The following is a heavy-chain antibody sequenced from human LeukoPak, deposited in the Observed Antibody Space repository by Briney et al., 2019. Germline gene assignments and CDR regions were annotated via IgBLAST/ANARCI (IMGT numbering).Heavy chain of an antibody. CDR1: GYTFTSYA. CDR3: ARDQAEVGYYDSSGPADY. CDR2: INSNTGNP. D-gene: IGHD3-22*01. J-gene: IGHJ4*02. Sequence: ASVKVSCKASGYTFTSYAMSWVRQAPGQGLEWMGWINSNTGNPTYAQGFTGRFVFSLDTSVSTAYLQISGLKAEDTAVYYCARDQAEVGYYDSSGPADYWGQGTLVTVSS. V-gene: IGHV7-4-1*02.